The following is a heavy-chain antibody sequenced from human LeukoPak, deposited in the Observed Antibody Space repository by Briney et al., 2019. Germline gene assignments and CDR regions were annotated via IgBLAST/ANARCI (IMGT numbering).Heavy chain of an antibody. J-gene: IGHJ3*01. CDR2: ISWSSGST. V-gene: IGHV3-9*01. CDR3: AKDRDYGGDADPAVFDL. D-gene: IGHD4-23*01. CDR1: GFTFDDYA. Sequence: PGRSLRLSCAASGFTFDDYAMHWVRQVPGKDLEWVSGISWSSGSTGYVDSVKGRFTISRDNAKNALYLQMSSLRPEDTALYYCAKDRDYGGDADPAVFDLWGQGTMVTVSS.